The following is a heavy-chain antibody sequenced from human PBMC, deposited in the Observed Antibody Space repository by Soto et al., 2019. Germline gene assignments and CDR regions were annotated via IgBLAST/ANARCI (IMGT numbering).Heavy chain of an antibody. Sequence: VPLLQSGGGLVQPGGSLRLSCEASGFIFATTAMGWVRQAPGKGLEWVSAISGSGARTYYADSVKGRFTISRGNSKNTLFHEMNSVRADATAVYFCAAVMGSDYDYVWGSLSFDHWGQGSLVTVST. CDR1: GFIFATTA. V-gene: IGHV3-23*01. CDR2: ISGSGART. J-gene: IGHJ4*02. CDR3: AAVMGSDYDYVWGSLSFDH. D-gene: IGHD3-16*01.